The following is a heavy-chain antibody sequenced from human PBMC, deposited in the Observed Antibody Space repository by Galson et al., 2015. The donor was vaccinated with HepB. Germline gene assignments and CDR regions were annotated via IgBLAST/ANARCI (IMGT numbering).Heavy chain of an antibody. Sequence: SLRLSCAASGFTFSSYSMNWVRQAPGKGLEWISYIGSITPTIRYADSVKGRFTISRDNAKKSLYLQMNSLRVEDTAVYYCAGWTAVPYWGQGTLVTVSS. CDR3: AGWTAVPY. J-gene: IGHJ4*02. D-gene: IGHD6-25*01. CDR2: IGSITPTI. CDR1: GFTFSSYS. V-gene: IGHV3-48*01.